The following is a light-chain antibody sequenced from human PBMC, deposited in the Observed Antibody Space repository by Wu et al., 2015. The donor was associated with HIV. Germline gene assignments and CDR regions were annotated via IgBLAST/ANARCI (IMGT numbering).Light chain of an antibody. Sequence: GLSQSLASYQQKPGKALNSPLCCIQIANGFRSRFSGSGSGTDYTLTISSLQPEDFATYWCQQYYSSPQTFGQGTKVEIK. J-gene: IGKJ1*01. CDR3: QQYYSSPQT. CDR1: GLSQS. V-gene: IGKV1-NL1*01. CDR2: CI.